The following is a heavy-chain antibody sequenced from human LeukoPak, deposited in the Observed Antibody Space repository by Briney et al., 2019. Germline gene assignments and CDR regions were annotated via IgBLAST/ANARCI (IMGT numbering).Heavy chain of an antibody. CDR1: GFTFSSYS. CDR2: ISSSSSYI. V-gene: IGHV3-21*01. D-gene: IGHD3-22*01. CDR3: ASPRGVMTNGPFFDN. J-gene: IGHJ4*02. Sequence: GGSLRLSCAVSGFTFSSYSMNWVRQAPGKGLEWVSSISSSSSYIYYADSVKGRFTISRDNAKNSLYLQMNSLRAEDTAVYYCASPRGVMTNGPFFDNWGQGTLVTVSS.